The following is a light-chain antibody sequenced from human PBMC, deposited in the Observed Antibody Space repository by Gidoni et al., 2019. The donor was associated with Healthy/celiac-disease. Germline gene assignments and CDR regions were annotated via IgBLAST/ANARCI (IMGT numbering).Light chain of an antibody. CDR1: QSISSW. CDR3: QQYNSFIKT. V-gene: IGKV1-5*03. CDR2: KAS. Sequence: DIQMTQSPSTLSASVGDRVTITCRASQSISSWLAWYQQKPGKAPKLLIYKASSLESGVPSRFSGSGSGTEFTLTISSRQPDDFATYYCQQYNSFIKTFGQGTKVEIK. J-gene: IGKJ1*01.